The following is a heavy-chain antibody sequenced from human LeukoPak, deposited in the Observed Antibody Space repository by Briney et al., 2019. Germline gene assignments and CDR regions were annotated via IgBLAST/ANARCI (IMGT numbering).Heavy chain of an antibody. CDR2: IIGDGSGT. Sequence: GGSLRLSCAASGFPFSSYWMHWVRQGPGRGLVWVSRIIGDGSGTNYADSVKGQFTISRDNAKNTLYLQMNSLRAEDTAVYYCARGRSTNFLDVWGQGTTVTVSS. CDR1: GFPFSSYW. D-gene: IGHD2-2*01. CDR3: ARGRSTNFLDV. J-gene: IGHJ6*02. V-gene: IGHV3-74*01.